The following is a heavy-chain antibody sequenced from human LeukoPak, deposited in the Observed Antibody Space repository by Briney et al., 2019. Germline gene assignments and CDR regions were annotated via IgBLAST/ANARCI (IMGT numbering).Heavy chain of an antibody. V-gene: IGHV1-69*04. CDR3: ARLYDSSGYYERDFDY. CDR2: IIPILGIA. J-gene: IGHJ4*02. D-gene: IGHD3-22*01. Sequence: VASVKLSCKASGGTFSSYAISWVRQAPGQGLEWMGRIIPILGIANYAQKFQGRVTITADKSTSTAYMELSSLRSEDTAVYYCARLYDSSGYYERDFDYWGQGTLVTVSS. CDR1: GGTFSSYA.